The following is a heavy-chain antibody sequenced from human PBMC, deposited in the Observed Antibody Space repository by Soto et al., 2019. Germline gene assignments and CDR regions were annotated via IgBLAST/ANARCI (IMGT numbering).Heavy chain of an antibody. CDR2: ISYSGST. D-gene: IGHD3-10*01. J-gene: IGHJ6*02. Sequence: QVQLQESGPGLVKPSQTLSLTCTVSGGSINSGDYYWSWIRQHPGKGLEWIGYISYSGSTYYNPPXNXRFXISVDTSKNQFSLKLSSVPAAATAVYYCARDLRGGSYGMDVWGQGTTVTVSS. CDR3: ARDLRGGSYGMDV. V-gene: IGHV4-31*03. CDR1: GGSINSGDYY.